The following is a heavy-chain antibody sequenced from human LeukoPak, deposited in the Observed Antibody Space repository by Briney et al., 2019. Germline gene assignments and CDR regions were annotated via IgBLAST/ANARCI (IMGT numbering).Heavy chain of an antibody. D-gene: IGHD6-13*01. V-gene: IGHV1-8*03. CDR1: GYTFTGYY. Sequence: ASVKVSCKASGYTFTGYYMHWVRQATGQGLEWMGWMNPNSGNTGYAQKFQGRVTITRNTSISTAYMELSSLRSEDTAVYYCARGDSSSWYQFDYWGQGTLVTVSS. J-gene: IGHJ4*02. CDR2: MNPNSGNT. CDR3: ARGDSSSWYQFDY.